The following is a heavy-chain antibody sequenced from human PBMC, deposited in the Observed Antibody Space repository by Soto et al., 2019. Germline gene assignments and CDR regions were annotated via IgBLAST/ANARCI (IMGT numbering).Heavy chain of an antibody. J-gene: IGHJ4*02. Sequence: GGSLRLSCAASGFTFSSYAMSWVRQAPGKGLEWVSAISGSGGSTYYADSVKGRFTISRDNSKNTLYLQMNSLRAEDTAVYYCAKGAARGYCSSTSCYVGSFDYWGQGTLVTVSS. CDR2: ISGSGGST. CDR1: GFTFSSYA. D-gene: IGHD2-2*01. CDR3: AKGAARGYCSSTSCYVGSFDY. V-gene: IGHV3-23*01.